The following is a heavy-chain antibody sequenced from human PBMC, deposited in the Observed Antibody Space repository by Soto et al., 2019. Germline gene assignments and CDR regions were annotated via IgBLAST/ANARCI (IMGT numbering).Heavy chain of an antibody. D-gene: IGHD5-18*01. J-gene: IGHJ5*02. V-gene: IGHV1-46*01. Sequence: ATGDPFRMYNMHWEKQAPGQGLEWMGLINPSDGRTRYGQKFEGRVTRTSDRSTTIVYMELSSLRSDDTAVYYCARAREYSFFYNCFDPCRPRHLVT. CDR3: ARAREYSFFYNCFDP. CDR1: GDPFRMYN. CDR2: INPSDGRT.